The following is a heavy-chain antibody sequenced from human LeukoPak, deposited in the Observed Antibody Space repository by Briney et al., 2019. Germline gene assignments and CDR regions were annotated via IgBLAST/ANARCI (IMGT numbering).Heavy chain of an antibody. CDR1: GGSISSYY. Sequence: SETLSLTCTVSGGSISSYYWSWIRQPPGKGLEWIGYIYYSGSTNYNPSLKSRVTISVDTSKNQFSLKLSSVTAADTAVYYCARGARYDYVWGSFDYWGQGTLVTVSS. CDR3: ARGARYDYVWGSFDY. J-gene: IGHJ4*02. D-gene: IGHD3-16*01. CDR2: IYYSGST. V-gene: IGHV4-59*01.